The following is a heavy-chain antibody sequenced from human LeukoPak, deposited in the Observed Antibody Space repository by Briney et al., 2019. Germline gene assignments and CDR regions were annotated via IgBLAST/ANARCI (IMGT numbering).Heavy chain of an antibody. CDR1: GFTVSSND. V-gene: IGHV3-66*01. D-gene: IGHD6-13*01. CDR2: IYSGGNT. Sequence: PGGSLRLSCAASGFTVSSNDMTWVRQTPGKGLEWVSIIYSGGNTYYADSVKGRFTISRDSSKNTLYLQMNSLRAEDTAVYYCAKEYSSSLWEKYYFDYWGQGTLVTVSS. CDR3: AKEYSSSLWEKYYFDY. J-gene: IGHJ4*02.